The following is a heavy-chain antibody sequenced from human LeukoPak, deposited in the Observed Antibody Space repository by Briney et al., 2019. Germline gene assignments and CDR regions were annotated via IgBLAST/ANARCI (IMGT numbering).Heavy chain of an antibody. V-gene: IGHV3-21*01. CDR2: ISSSSSYI. J-gene: IGHJ4*02. CDR3: ARSSGWYTGFDF. D-gene: IGHD6-19*01. CDR1: RFTLSTYA. Sequence: GGSLRLSCAASRFTLSTYAMSWVRQAPGKGLEWVSSISSSSSYIYYADSVKGRFTISRDNAKNSLYLQMNSLRAEDTAVYYCARSSGWYTGFDFRGQGTLVTVSS.